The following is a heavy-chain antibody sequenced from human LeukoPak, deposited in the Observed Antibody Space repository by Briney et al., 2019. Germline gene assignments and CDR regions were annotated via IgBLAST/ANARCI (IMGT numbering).Heavy chain of an antibody. D-gene: IGHD6-19*01. CDR2: INHSGST. J-gene: IGHJ4*02. V-gene: IGHV4-34*01. CDR3: ARVRRNSYSSGWYYFGY. Sequence: SETLSLTCAVYGGSFSGYYWSWIRQPPGKGLEWIGEINHSGSTNYNPSLKSRVTISVDTSKNQFSLKLSSVTAADTAVYYCARVRRNSYSSGWYYFGYWGQGTLVTVSS. CDR1: GGSFSGYY.